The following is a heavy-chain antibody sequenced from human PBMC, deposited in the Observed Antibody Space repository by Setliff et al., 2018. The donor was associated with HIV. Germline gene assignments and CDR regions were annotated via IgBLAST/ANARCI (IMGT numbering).Heavy chain of an antibody. CDR1: GGSISIGGYY. CDR2: IYHNGST. D-gene: IGHD2-15*01. V-gene: IGHV4-31*03. CDR3: AKGGGSRAATSSYYYMDV. J-gene: IGHJ6*03. Sequence: SETLSLTCPVSGGSISIGGYYWGWIRQHPGKGLEWIGYIYHNGSTYYNPSLKSRLIISVDTSKNQFSLKLSSVTAADTAVYYCAKGGGSRAATSSYYYMDVWGKGTTVTVSS.